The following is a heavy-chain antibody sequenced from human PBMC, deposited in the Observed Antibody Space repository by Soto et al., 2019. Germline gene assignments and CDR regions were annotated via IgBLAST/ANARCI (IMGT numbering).Heavy chain of an antibody. CDR3: ARDDIPGRAVAIYGMDV. CDR2: IWYDGSNK. CDR1: GFTFSNYG. D-gene: IGHD6-19*01. V-gene: IGHV3-33*01. Sequence: GGSLRLSCAASGFTFSNYGMHWVRQAPGKGLEWVAVIWYDGSNKYYADSVKGRFTISRDNSKSTLYLQMNSLRAEDTAVYYCARDDIPGRAVAIYGMDVWGQGTTVTASS. J-gene: IGHJ6*02.